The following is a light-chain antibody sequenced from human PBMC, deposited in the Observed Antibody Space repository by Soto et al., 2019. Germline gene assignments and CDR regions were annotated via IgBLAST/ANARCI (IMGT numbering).Light chain of an antibody. CDR3: QQFNNYIT. J-gene: IGKJ5*01. Sequence: IVMPQSPATLSVSLGERATLSCRASQSVSSNLAWYQQKPGQAPRLLIYGASTRATGIPARFSGSGSGTDFTLTISSLQPEDFATYYCQQFNNYITFGQGTRLEI. CDR1: QSVSSN. V-gene: IGKV3-15*01. CDR2: GAS.